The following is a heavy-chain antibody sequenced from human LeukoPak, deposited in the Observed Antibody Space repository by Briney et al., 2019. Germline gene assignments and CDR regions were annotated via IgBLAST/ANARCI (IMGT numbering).Heavy chain of an antibody. V-gene: IGHV3-11*01. D-gene: IGHD4-17*01. CDR2: ISSNGNTI. CDR1: GFTFRNYY. CDR3: AKALTTVTPPDY. J-gene: IGHJ4*02. Sequence: PGGSLRLSCAASGFTFRNYYMIWIRQATGKGLEWLSYISSNGNTIYYADSVRGRFTVSRDNVKNSLFVEMNSLRAEDTAVYYCAKALTTVTPPDYWGQGTLVTVSS.